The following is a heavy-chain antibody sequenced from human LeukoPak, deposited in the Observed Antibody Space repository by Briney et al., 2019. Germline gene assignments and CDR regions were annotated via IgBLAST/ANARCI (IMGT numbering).Heavy chain of an antibody. J-gene: IGHJ4*02. Sequence: GGSLRLSCAASGFTFSNYAMSWVRQAPGKGLEWVANINEDGSEKNYVDSVKGRFTISRDNAKNSLFLQMNSLRAEDTALYYCARGGPTGALDDWGQGTLLTVSS. CDR3: ARGGPTGALDD. D-gene: IGHD7-27*01. CDR2: INEDGSEK. V-gene: IGHV3-7*01. CDR1: GFTFSNYA.